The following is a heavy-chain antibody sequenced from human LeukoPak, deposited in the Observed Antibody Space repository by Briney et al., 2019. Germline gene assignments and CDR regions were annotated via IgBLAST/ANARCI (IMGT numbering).Heavy chain of an antibody. D-gene: IGHD5-18*01. CDR2: ISSSSSYT. J-gene: IGHJ4*02. Sequence: GGSLRLSCAAPGFTFSDYYIHWIRQAPGKGLEWVSYISSSSSYTNYADSVKGRFTISRDNAKNSLYLQMNSLRAEDTAVYYCARIGVRGYSYGYFGYWGQGTLVTVSS. V-gene: IGHV3-11*06. CDR3: ARIGVRGYSYGYFGY. CDR1: GFTFSDYY.